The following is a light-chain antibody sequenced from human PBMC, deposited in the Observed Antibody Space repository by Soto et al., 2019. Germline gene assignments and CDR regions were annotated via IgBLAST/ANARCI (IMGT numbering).Light chain of an antibody. V-gene: IGKV3-11*01. Sequence: EIVLTQAPGTLSLSPGERATLSCRARQSVSSDVLAWYQQKPGQAPRLLIYDASIRATGIPARFSGSGSGTDFPLTISSLAPEDFAVFYCQQRNNWPWTFGQGTKV. CDR3: QQRNNWPWT. CDR2: DAS. CDR1: QSVSSD. J-gene: IGKJ1*01.